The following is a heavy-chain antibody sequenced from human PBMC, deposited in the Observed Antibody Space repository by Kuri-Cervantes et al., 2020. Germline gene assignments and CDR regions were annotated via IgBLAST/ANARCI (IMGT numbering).Heavy chain of an antibody. D-gene: IGHD3/OR15-3a*01. V-gene: IGHV1-3*02. CDR2: SNAGNGNT. Sequence: KISCKASGYTFTSYARHWVRQAPGQRLEWMGWSNAGNGNTKYSQEFQGRVTITRDTTASTAYMELSSLRSEDTAVYYCASGLPEVWGYFDYWGQGTLVTVSS. CDR1: GYTFTSYA. CDR3: ASGLPEVWGYFDY. J-gene: IGHJ4*02.